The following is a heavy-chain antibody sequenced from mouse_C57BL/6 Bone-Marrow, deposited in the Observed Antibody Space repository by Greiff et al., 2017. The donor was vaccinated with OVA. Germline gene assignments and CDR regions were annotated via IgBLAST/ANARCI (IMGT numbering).Heavy chain of an antibody. CDR2: IDPENGDT. J-gene: IGHJ3*01. Sequence: VQLQQSGAELVRPGASVKLSCTASGFNFKDDYMHWVKQRPEQGLEWIGWIDPENGDTEYASKFQGKATITADTSSNTAYLQLSSLTSEDTAVYYCTKAYYDYDGLWGQGTLVTVSA. D-gene: IGHD2-4*01. CDR1: GFNFKDDY. V-gene: IGHV14-4*01. CDR3: TKAYYDYDGL.